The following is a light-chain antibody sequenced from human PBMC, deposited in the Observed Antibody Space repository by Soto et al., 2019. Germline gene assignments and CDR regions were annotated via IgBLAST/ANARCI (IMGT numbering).Light chain of an antibody. CDR3: HSYDSSTVV. V-gene: IGLV6-57*04. Sequence: NFMLTQPHSVSESPGKTVTISCTRSSGSIASNYVQWYQQRPGSAPTTVIYEDNQRPSGVPDRFSGSIDSSSNSASLTISGLKTEDEANYSGHSYDSSTVVFGGGTKLTVL. J-gene: IGLJ2*01. CDR2: EDN. CDR1: SGSIASNY.